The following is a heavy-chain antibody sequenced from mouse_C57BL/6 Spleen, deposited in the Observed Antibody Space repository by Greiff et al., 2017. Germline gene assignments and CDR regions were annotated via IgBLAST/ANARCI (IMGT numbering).Heavy chain of an antibody. Sequence: EVKLVESGGGLVKPGGSLKLSCAASGFTFSSYTMSWVRQTPEKRLEWVATISGDGGNTYYPDSVKGRFTISRGNAENTLYLQMSSPRSEDTALYYCAYYGYDVGLFYAMDYWGQGTSVTVSS. D-gene: IGHD2-2*01. CDR2: ISGDGGNT. V-gene: IGHV5-9*01. CDR1: GFTFSSYT. J-gene: IGHJ4*01. CDR3: AYYGYDVGLFYAMDY.